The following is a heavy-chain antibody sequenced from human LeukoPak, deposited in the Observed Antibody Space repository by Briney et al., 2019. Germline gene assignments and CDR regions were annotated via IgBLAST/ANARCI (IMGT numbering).Heavy chain of an antibody. CDR1: GFTFSSYA. CDR2: ISYDGSNK. D-gene: IGHD3-9*01. CDR3: ARELTGYHDY. V-gene: IGHV3-30*04. J-gene: IGHJ4*02. Sequence: PGGSLRLSCAASGFTFSSYAMHWVRQAPGKRLEWVAVISYDGSNKYYADSVKGRFTISRDNSKNTLYLQMNSLRAEDTAVYYCARELTGYHDYWGQGTLVTVSS.